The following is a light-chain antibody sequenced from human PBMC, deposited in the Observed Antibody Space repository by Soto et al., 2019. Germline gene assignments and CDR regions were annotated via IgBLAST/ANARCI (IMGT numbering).Light chain of an antibody. J-gene: IGKJ5*01. V-gene: IGKV3-20*01. Sequence: EIVMTQSPATLSLSPWERATLSCRVSQSVTSSYLTWYQQKPGQAPRLLIYGASTRAAGIPDRFSGSGSGTDFTLTISSLEPEDFAVYYCQQYGKLPITFGQGTRLEIK. CDR3: QQYGKLPIT. CDR2: GAS. CDR1: QSVTSSY.